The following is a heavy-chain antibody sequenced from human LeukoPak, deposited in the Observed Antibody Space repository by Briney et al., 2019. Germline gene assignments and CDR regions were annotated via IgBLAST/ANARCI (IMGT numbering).Heavy chain of an antibody. V-gene: IGHV3-23*01. J-gene: IGHJ4*02. CDR3: AKGKSGDSSDYYPDY. CDR2: ISGSGGST. Sequence: GGSLRLSCRASGFTFSAYAMTWVRQPPGKGLEWVSGISGSGGSTYYSGSVKGRFTISRDNSKNTLFLQMNSLRAEDTALYFCAKGKSGDSSDYYPDYWGQGTLVIVSS. D-gene: IGHD3-22*01. CDR1: GFTFSAYA.